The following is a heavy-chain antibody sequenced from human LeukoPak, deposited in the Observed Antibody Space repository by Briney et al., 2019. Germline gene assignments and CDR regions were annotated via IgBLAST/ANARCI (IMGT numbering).Heavy chain of an antibody. Sequence: SETLSLTCTVSGGSISSSSYYWGWIRQPPGKGLEWIGSIYYSGSTYYNPSLKSRVTISVDTSKNQFSLKLSSVTAADTAVYYCARQEFQEFDYWGQGTLATVSS. CDR3: ARQEFQEFDY. CDR2: IYYSGST. D-gene: IGHD3-10*01. V-gene: IGHV4-39*01. J-gene: IGHJ4*02. CDR1: GGSISSSSYY.